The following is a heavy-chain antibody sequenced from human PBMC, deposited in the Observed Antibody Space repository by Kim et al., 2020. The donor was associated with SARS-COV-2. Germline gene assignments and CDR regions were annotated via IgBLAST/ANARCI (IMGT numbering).Heavy chain of an antibody. Sequence: GGSLRLSCAASGFTFSSYAMSWVRQAPGKGLEWVSAISGSGGSTYYADSVKGRFTISRDNSKNTLYLQMNSLRAEDTAVYYCAIRPPYYSSSSYDTIDYWGQGTLVTVSS. D-gene: IGHD6-6*01. CDR3: AIRPPYYSSSSYDTIDY. CDR2: ISGSGGST. V-gene: IGHV3-23*01. CDR1: GFTFSSYA. J-gene: IGHJ4*02.